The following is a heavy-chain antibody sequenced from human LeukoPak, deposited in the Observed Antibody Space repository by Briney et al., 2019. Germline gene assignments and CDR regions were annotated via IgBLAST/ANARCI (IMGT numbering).Heavy chain of an antibody. V-gene: IGHV1-18*01. Sequence: ASVKVSCKASGYTFTSYGISWVRQAPGQGLEWMGWISAYNGNTHYAQKLQGRVTMTTDTSTSTVYMELSSLRSEDTAVYYCAKGAGGSYGLYYFDYWGQGALVTVSS. J-gene: IGHJ4*02. CDR3: AKGAGGSYGLYYFDY. CDR2: ISAYNGNT. D-gene: IGHD3-10*01. CDR1: GYTFTSYG.